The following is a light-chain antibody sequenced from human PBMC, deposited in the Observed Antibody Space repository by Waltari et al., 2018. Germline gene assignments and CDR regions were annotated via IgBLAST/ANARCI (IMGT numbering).Light chain of an antibody. CDR1: QNINNY. CDR3: QHYHTYSPFA. V-gene: IGKV1-5*03. Sequence: DIQMTRSPSTLSSSVGDRVTITCRASQNINNYLAWYQQKPGRAPRLLIFKSSTLEIGVPSRFSGGGSGTEFTLTISSLQPEDFATYFCQHYHTYSPFAFGPGTKVDIK. CDR2: KSS. J-gene: IGKJ3*01.